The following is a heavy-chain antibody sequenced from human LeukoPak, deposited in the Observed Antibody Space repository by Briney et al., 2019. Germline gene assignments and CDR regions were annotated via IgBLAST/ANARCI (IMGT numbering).Heavy chain of an antibody. CDR1: GFTFSAYA. CDR2: IGTGGDP. CDR3: ARSGSYSTGFDY. Sequence: GGSLRLSCEASGFTFSAYAMAWVRQATGQGLEWVSGIGTGGDPSYPGSVKGRFTISRENGKNSLYLQMNSLRAGDTAVYYCARSGSYSTGFDYWGQGTLVTVSS. J-gene: IGHJ4*02. D-gene: IGHD1-26*01. V-gene: IGHV3-13*05.